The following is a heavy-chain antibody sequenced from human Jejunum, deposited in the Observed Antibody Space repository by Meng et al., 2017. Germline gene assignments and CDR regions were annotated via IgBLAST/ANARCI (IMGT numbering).Heavy chain of an antibody. D-gene: IGHD3-10*01. CDR1: GYTFTNSA. J-gene: IGHJ4*02. Sequence: QGLLVQSGDEVKKPWSSVTVSCKASGYTFTNSAMHGVRQAPGQRLEWMGWINAGNGDTKYSQNFQGRVTITRDTSTSTAYMELRSLRSDDTAVYCCARDGVSFTMVRGGRYWGQGTLVTVSS. CDR3: ARDGVSFTMVRGGRY. CDR2: INAGNGDT. V-gene: IGHV1-3*01.